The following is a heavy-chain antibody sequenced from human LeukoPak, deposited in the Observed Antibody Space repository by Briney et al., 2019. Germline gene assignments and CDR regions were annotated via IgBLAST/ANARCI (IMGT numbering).Heavy chain of an antibody. CDR3: ARAAFYYDSSGHSPDFDY. D-gene: IGHD3-22*01. J-gene: IGHJ4*02. V-gene: IGHV1-2*02. CDR1: GYTFTDYY. Sequence: GASVKVSCKASGYTFTDYYLHWVRHAPGQGLEWMGWINPNTGATDYAQNFQGRVAMTRDTSISTAYMDLSRLRSDDTAVYYCARAAFYYDSSGHSPDFDYWGQGTLVTVSS. CDR2: INPNTGAT.